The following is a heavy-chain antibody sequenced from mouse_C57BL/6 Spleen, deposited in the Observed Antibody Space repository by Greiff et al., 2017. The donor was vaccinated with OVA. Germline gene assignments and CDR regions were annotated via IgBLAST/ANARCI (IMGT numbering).Heavy chain of an antibody. CDR1: GFSLTSYG. V-gene: IGHV2-2*01. J-gene: IGHJ3*01. CDR3: ARTETVPTGTWFAY. CDR2: IWSVGST. Sequence: QVQLQQSGPGLVQPSQSLSITCTVSGFSLTSYGVHWVRQSPGKGLEWLGVIWSVGSTDYNAAFISRLSISKDNSKSQVFFKMNSLQADDTAIYYCARTETVPTGTWFAYWGQGTLVTVSA. D-gene: IGHD4-1*02.